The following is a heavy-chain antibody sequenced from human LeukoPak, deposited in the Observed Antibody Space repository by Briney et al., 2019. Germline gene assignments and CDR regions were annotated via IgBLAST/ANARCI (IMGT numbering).Heavy chain of an antibody. CDR1: GFTFDDYA. V-gene: IGHV3-9*01. Sequence: GRSLRLSCAASGFTFDDYAMHWVRQAPGKGLEWVSGISWNSGSIGYADSVKGRFTISRGNAKNSLYLQMNSLRAEDTALYYCAKNQYYDFWSGCYFDYWGQGTLVTVSS. J-gene: IGHJ4*02. D-gene: IGHD3-3*01. CDR3: AKNQYYDFWSGCYFDY. CDR2: ISWNSGSI.